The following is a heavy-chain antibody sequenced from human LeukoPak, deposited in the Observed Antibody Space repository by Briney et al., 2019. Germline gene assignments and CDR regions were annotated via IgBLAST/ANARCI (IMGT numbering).Heavy chain of an antibody. J-gene: IGHJ3*02. CDR3: ARVVVGGFPGPADVFDI. CDR2: ISAYNGNT. Sequence: ASVKVSCKAFGYTFTSYGISWVRQAPGQGLEWMGWISAYNGNTNYAQKFQGRVTMTRDTSTSTVYMELSSLRSEDTAVYYCARVVVGGFPGPADVFDIWGQGTMVTVSS. CDR1: GYTFTSYG. V-gene: IGHV1-18*01. D-gene: IGHD3-16*01.